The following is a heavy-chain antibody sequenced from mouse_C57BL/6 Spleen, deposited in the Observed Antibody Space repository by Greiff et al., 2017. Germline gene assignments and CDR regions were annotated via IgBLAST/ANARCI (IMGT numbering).Heavy chain of an antibody. J-gene: IGHJ4*01. Sequence: EVQGVESGEGLVKPGGSLKLSCAASGFTFSSYAMSWVRQTPEKRLEWVAYISSGGDYIYYADTVKGRFTISRDNARNTLYLQMSSLKSEDTAMYYCTREGSTVSSYRDAMDYWGQGTSVTVSS. CDR2: ISSGGDYI. D-gene: IGHD1-1*01. CDR3: TREGSTVSSYRDAMDY. CDR1: GFTFSSYA. V-gene: IGHV5-9-1*02.